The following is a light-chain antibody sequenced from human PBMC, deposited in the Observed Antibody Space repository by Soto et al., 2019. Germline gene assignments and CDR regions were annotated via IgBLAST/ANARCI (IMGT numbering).Light chain of an antibody. V-gene: IGLV2-8*01. CDR1: SSDVGAYNY. J-gene: IGLJ2*01. Sequence: QSALAQPPSASGSPGQSVTISCTGTSSDVGAYNYVSWYQQHPGKAPKLIIYDVNQRPSGVPDRFSGSKSGNTASLTVSGLQAEDEAVYYCNSFASSAHVVFGGGTKLTVL. CDR2: DVN. CDR3: NSFASSAHVV.